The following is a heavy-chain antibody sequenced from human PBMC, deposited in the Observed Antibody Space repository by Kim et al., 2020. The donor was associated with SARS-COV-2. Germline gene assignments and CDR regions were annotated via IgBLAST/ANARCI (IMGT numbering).Heavy chain of an antibody. Sequence: SETLSLTCTVSGGSISSGDYYWSWIRQPPGKGLEWIGYIYYSGSTYYNPSLKSQVTISVDTSKNQFSLKLSSVTAADTAVYYCARVARRYCSGGSCYSYWYFDLWGRGTLVTVSS. V-gene: IGHV4-30-4*01. CDR1: GGSISSGDYY. CDR3: ARVARRYCSGGSCYSYWYFDL. J-gene: IGHJ2*01. D-gene: IGHD2-15*01. CDR2: IYYSGST.